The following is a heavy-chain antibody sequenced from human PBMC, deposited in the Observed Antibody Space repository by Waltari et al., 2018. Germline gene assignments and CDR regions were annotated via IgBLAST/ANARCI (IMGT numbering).Heavy chain of an antibody. J-gene: IGHJ4*02. Sequence: QVQLVQSGAEVKKPGASVKVSCKASGYTFTSYDINWVRQATGQGLEWMGWMKPKRGNTGYEQKFQGRVTMTRNTSISTAYMELSSLRSEDTAVYYCARGFSGSYPYYFDYWGQGTLVTVSS. V-gene: IGHV1-8*01. CDR2: MKPKRGNT. CDR1: GYTFTSYD. CDR3: ARGFSGSYPYYFDY. D-gene: IGHD1-26*01.